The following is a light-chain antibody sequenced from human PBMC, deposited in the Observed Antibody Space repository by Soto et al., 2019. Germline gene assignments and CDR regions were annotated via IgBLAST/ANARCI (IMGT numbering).Light chain of an antibody. CDR2: GAY. CDR1: QSVSSS. CDR3: QQYNNWPPET. J-gene: IGKJ1*01. Sequence: IVLTPSPGTLCLSPGERATLSCRASQSVSSSFLAWYQQKPGQAPRLLIYGAYTRATGIPARFSGSGSGTEFTLTISSLQSEDFAVYYCQQYNNWPPETFGQGTKVDIK. V-gene: IGKV3-15*01.